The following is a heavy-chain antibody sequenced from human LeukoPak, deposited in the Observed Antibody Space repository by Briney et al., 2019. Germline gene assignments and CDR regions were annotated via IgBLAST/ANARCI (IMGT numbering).Heavy chain of an antibody. J-gene: IGHJ6*03. CDR1: GGSISSYY. CDR2: IYYSGST. V-gene: IGHV4-59*01. Sequence: PSETLSLTCTVSGGSISSYYWSWIRQPPGKGLELIGYIYYSGSTNYNPSLKSRVTISVDTSKNQFSLKLSSVTAADTAVYYCARDRSVTTSMYYYYMDVWGKGTTVTVSS. CDR3: ARDRSVTTSMYYYYMDV. D-gene: IGHD4-11*01.